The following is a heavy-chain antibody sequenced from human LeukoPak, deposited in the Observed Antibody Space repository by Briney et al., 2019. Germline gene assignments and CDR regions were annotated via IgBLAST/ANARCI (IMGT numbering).Heavy chain of an antibody. D-gene: IGHD2-2*01. CDR2: INHSGST. V-gene: IGHV4-34*01. J-gene: IGHJ4*02. CDR1: GGSFSGYY. CDR3: ARGRYYCSSTSCYGPYFDC. Sequence: SETLSLTCAVYGGSFSGYYWSWIRQPPGKGLEWIGEINHSGSTNYNPSLKSRVAISVDTSKNQFSLKLSSVTAADTAVYYCARGRYYCSSTSCYGPYFDCWGQGTLVTVSS.